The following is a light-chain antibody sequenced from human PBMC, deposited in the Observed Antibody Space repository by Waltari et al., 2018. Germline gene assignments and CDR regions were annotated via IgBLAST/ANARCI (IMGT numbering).Light chain of an antibody. CDR3: QQYEKWPRT. V-gene: IGKV3-15*01. J-gene: IGKJ1*01. CDR1: QSVSNQ. CDR2: DAS. Sequence: TQSPTTLPVSPEAGSSLSCSASQSVSNQLAWYQQKPGQAPRLLIYDASTRATGIPARFSGSGSGTEFTLTISGLQSEDFALYYCQQYEKWPRTFGQGTKVEI.